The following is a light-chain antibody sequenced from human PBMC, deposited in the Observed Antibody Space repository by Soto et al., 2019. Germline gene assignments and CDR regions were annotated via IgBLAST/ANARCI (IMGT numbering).Light chain of an antibody. V-gene: IGLV2-14*01. Sequence: QSALTQPASVSGSPGQSITISCTGTSSDVGGYNYVSWYQQHPGKAPKLMIYDVSNRPSGVSNRFSGSKSGNTAFLTISGLQAEDEADYYCSSYTSSSIDYVFGTGTKLTVL. J-gene: IGLJ1*01. CDR1: SSDVGGYNY. CDR2: DVS. CDR3: SSYTSSSIDYV.